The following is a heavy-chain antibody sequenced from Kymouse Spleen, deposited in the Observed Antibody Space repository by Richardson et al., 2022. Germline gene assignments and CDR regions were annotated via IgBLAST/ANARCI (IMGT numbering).Heavy chain of an antibody. Sequence: QVQLVESGGGVVQPGRSLRLSCAASGFTFSSYGMHWVRQAPGKGLEWVAVISYDGSNKYYADSVKGRFTISRDNSKNTLYLQMNSLRAEDTAVYYCAKITGAFDIWGQGTMVTVSS. CDR3: AKITGAFDI. J-gene: IGHJ3*02. CDR2: ISYDGSNK. CDR1: GFTFSSYG. V-gene: IGHV3-30*18. D-gene: IGHD1-14*01.